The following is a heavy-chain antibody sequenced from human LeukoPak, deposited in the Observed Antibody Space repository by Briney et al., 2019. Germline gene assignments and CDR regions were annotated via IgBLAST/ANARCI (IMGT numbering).Heavy chain of an antibody. D-gene: IGHD4-17*01. J-gene: IGHJ4*02. Sequence: GGSLRLSCEASGFTVSTNYMSWVRQAPGKGLEWFSLIYRGGGTYYADSVKGRFTISRDNSRNTLSLQMNSLTVDDTAVYYCARGFRSVTTWGYFDYWGQGALVTVSS. V-gene: IGHV3-66*01. CDR2: IYRGGGT. CDR1: GFTVSTNY. CDR3: ARGFRSVTTWGYFDY.